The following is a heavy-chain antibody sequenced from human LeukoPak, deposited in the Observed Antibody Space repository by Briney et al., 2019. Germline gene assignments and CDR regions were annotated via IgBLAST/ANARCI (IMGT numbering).Heavy chain of an antibody. CDR1: GFTFSDYY. CDR2: ISSSSSYT. CDR3: ARVAGRGGDWFDP. Sequence: SGGSLRLSCAASGFTFSDYYMSWIRQAPGKGLEWVSYISSSSSYTNYADSAKGRFTISRDNAKNSLYLQMNSLRAEDTAVYYCARVAGRGGDWFDPWGQGTLVTVSS. D-gene: IGHD6-19*01. V-gene: IGHV3-11*06. J-gene: IGHJ5*02.